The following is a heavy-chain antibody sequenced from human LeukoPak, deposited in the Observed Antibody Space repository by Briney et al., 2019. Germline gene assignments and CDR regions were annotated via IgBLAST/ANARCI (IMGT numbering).Heavy chain of an antibody. CDR2: INHSGST. Sequence: NPSETLSLTCAVFGGSFSGYFWGWIRQPPGRGLEWIGEINHSGSTNYNPSLKSRVTMSVDTSKNQFSLRLNSVTAADMSVYYCARREDGYKNPFDYWGQGTLVTVSS. J-gene: IGHJ4*02. V-gene: IGHV4-34*01. CDR3: ARREDGYKNPFDY. D-gene: IGHD5-24*01. CDR1: GGSFSGYF.